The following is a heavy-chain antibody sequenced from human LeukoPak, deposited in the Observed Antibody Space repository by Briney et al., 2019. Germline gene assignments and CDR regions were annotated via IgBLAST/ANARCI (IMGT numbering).Heavy chain of an antibody. J-gene: IGHJ4*02. D-gene: IGHD3-10*01. CDR2: IYYSGST. Sequence: PSETLSLTCTVSGGSISSSSYYWGWIRQPPGKGLEWIGSIYYSGSTYYNPSLKSRVTISVDTSKNQFSLKLSSVTAADTAVYYCARTTSGGSGSYFDYWGQGTLVTVSS. CDR3: ARTTSGGSGSYFDY. CDR1: GGSISSSSYY. V-gene: IGHV4-39*01.